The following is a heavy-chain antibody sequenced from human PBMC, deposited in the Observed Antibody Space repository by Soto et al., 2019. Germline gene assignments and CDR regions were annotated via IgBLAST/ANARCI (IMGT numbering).Heavy chain of an antibody. J-gene: IGHJ6*02. D-gene: IGHD1-26*01. CDR1: GFTFSSYG. CDR3: ARAYSADYGMDV. CDR2: IWYDGSNK. Sequence: QVQLVESGGGVVQPGRSLRLSCAASGFTFSSYGMHWVRQAPGKGVEWLAVIWYDGSNKYYADSVKGRFTISSDNSKNPLYLQMTSLRAEDTAVYYCARAYSADYGMDVWGQGTTVTVSS. V-gene: IGHV3-33*01.